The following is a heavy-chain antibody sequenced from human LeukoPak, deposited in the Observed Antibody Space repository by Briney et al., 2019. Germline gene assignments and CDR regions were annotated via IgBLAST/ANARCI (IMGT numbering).Heavy chain of an antibody. J-gene: IGHJ3*02. Sequence: SETLSLTCTVSGGSISSSSYYWGWIRQPPGKGLEWIGSIYYSGSTYYNPSLKSRVTISVDTSKNQFSLKLSSVTAADTAVYYCARLSDIVVLVAATPGALDIWGQGTMVTVSS. D-gene: IGHD2-15*01. CDR1: GGSISSSSYY. V-gene: IGHV4-39*01. CDR2: IYYSGST. CDR3: ARLSDIVVLVAATPGALDI.